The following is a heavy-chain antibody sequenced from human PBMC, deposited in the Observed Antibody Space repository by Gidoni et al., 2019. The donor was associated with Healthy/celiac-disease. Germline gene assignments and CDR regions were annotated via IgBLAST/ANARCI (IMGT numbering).Heavy chain of an antibody. CDR1: GGTFSSYT. CDR3: ARRSSGYYSLDY. Sequence: QVQLVQSGAEVKKPGSSVKVSCTASGGTFSSYTISWVRQATGQGLEWMGRIIPILGIANYAQKFQGRVTITADKSTSTAYMELSSLRSEDTAVYYCARRSSGYYSLDYWGQGTLVTVSS. D-gene: IGHD3-22*01. J-gene: IGHJ4*02. V-gene: IGHV1-69*02. CDR2: IIPILGIA.